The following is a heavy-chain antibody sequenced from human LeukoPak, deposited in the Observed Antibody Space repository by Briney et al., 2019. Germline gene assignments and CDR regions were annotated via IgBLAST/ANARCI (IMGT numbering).Heavy chain of an antibody. D-gene: IGHD3-10*01. CDR3: ARGSMVRGAKGAFDI. V-gene: IGHV4-39*01. Sequence: SETLSLTCTVAGGSISSSSYYWGWIRQPPGKGLEWIGTIYYSGSTYYNPSLKSRVTISVDTSKNQFSLKLSSVTAADTAVYYCARGSMVRGAKGAFDIWGQGTMVTVSS. J-gene: IGHJ3*02. CDR1: GGSISSSSYY. CDR2: IYYSGST.